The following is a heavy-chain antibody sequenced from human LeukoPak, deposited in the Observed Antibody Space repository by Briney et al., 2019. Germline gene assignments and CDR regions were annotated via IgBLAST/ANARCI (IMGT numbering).Heavy chain of an antibody. J-gene: IGHJ3*02. CDR2: IYYSGST. D-gene: IGHD6-13*01. V-gene: IGHV4-39*07. Sequence: SETLSLTCTVSGGSISSSSYYWGWIRQPPGKGLEWIGSIYYSGSTYYNPSLKSRVTISVDTSKNQFSLKLSSVTAADTAVYYCARVPPTIAILRAAAEIDAFDIWGQGTMVTVSS. CDR3: ARVPPTIAILRAAAEIDAFDI. CDR1: GGSISSSSYY.